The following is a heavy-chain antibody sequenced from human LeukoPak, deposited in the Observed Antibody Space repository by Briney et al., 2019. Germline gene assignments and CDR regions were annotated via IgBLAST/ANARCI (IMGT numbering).Heavy chain of an antibody. J-gene: IGHJ4*02. D-gene: IGHD2-2*01. CDR3: AKSAGYCSSPSCEIDY. Sequence: GGSLRLACAASGFRFSIYAMSWVRQAPGRGLEWVSGIGRSGDSTYYAGSVKGRFTISRDNSKNTLYLQMNSLRAEDTAVYYCAKSAGYCSSPSCEIDYWGQGTLVTVSS. CDR1: GFRFSIYA. V-gene: IGHV3-23*01. CDR2: IGRSGDST.